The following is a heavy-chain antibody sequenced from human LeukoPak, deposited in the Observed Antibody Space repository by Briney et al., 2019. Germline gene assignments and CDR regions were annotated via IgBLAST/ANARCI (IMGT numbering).Heavy chain of an antibody. Sequence: GGSLRLSCAASGFTFSDYYMGWIRQAPGKGLECVSYITSSGTTIYYADSVKGRFTISRDNAKNSLYLQMNSLRAEDTAVYYCARGGETNWAYWYFDLWGRGTLVTVSS. J-gene: IGHJ2*01. CDR3: ARGGETNWAYWYFDL. V-gene: IGHV3-11*04. D-gene: IGHD7-27*01. CDR2: ITSSGTTI. CDR1: GFTFSDYY.